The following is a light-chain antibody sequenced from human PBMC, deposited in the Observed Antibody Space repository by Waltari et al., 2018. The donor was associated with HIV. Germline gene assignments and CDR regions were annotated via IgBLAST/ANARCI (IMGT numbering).Light chain of an antibody. Sequence: DIVMTQSSDSLTVSLGERATINCKSSQNLTHTLHNRNYLAWYQQKAGQPPQLVISLASTRESGVPDRFTGSGSGTDFSLTINTLQTEDVAVYYCQQYFSNPRTFGQGTRIEIK. CDR2: LAS. V-gene: IGKV4-1*01. J-gene: IGKJ2*01. CDR3: QQYFSNPRT. CDR1: QNLTHTLHNRNY.